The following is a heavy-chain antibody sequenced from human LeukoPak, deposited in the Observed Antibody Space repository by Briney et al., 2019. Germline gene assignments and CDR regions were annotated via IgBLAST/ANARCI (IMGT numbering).Heavy chain of an antibody. CDR2: IIPIFGTA. CDR3: AVSSSSYPWFDP. Sequence: SVKLSCKASGGTFSSYAISWVRQAPGQGLEWMGGIIPIFGTANYAQKFQGRVTITADESTSTAYMELSSLRSEDTAVYYCAVSSSSYPWFDPWGQGTLVTVSS. D-gene: IGHD6-6*01. J-gene: IGHJ5*02. V-gene: IGHV1-69*13. CDR1: GGTFSSYA.